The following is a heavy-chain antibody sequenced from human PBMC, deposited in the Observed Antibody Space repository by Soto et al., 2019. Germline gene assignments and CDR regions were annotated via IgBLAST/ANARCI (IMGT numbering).Heavy chain of an antibody. V-gene: IGHV5-10-1*01. J-gene: IGHJ5*02. CDR1: GYKFTTYW. CDR3: VRHLNGFDP. CDR2: IDPSDSDS. Sequence: CKVSGYKFTTYWISWVRQMPGKGLEWMGRIDPSDSDSNYSPSFQGHVTISADKSVSTVYLQWSSLEASDTAMYYCVRHLNGFDPWGQGTLVTSPQ.